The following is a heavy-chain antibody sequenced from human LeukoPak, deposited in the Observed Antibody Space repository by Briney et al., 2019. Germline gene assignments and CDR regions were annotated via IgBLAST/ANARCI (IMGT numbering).Heavy chain of an antibody. CDR1: GGSIRNYY. Sequence: PSETLSLTCTVSGGSIRNYYWSWIRQPPGEGLEWIGYIYYSGSTNYNPSLKSRLTISVDTSKNQFSLRLSSVTAADTAMYFCARGGYCTSNSCYGDDAFDTWGQGTMVIVSS. J-gene: IGHJ3*02. CDR3: ARGGYCTSNSCYGDDAFDT. CDR2: IYYSGST. V-gene: IGHV4-59*01. D-gene: IGHD2-2*01.